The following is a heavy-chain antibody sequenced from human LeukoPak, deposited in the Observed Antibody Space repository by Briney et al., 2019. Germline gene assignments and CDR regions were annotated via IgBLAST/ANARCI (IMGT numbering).Heavy chain of an antibody. V-gene: IGHV3-66*01. CDR1: VFNISTNY. J-gene: IGHJ6*02. Sequence: PGGSLRLSCAAAVFNISTNYMRWVRQAPGKGLEWVSVIYRGGSTYYADSVKGRFTISRDNSKNTLYLQMNSLRAEDTAVYYCARVGSGNSYGRYFWGRGNTVTVSS. CDR2: IYRGGST. CDR3: ARVGSGNSYGRYF. D-gene: IGHD2-15*01.